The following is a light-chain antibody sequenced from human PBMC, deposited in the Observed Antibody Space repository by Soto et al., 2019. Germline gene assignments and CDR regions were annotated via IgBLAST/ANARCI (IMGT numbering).Light chain of an antibody. CDR1: ESISNW. V-gene: IGKV1-5*03. CDR3: QQYDTYWT. J-gene: IGKJ1*01. CDR2: KAS. Sequence: DIHVTQSPSTVSASVVDRCIITGRASESISNWLAWYQQKPGKAPNLLIYKASSLKSGVPLRFSGSGSGTEFTLTINSLQPDDFATYYCQQYDTYWTFGQGTKVDIK.